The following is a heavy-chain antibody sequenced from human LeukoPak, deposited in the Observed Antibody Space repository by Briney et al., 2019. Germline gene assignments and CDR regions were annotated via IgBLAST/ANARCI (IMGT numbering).Heavy chain of an antibody. Sequence: SPPLSLTCAISGDRFSSNSATWHWIRQSPSRGLEWLGRTYYRSKWYNDYAVSVKSRMTINPDTSKNQFSLQLNSVTPDDTAVYYCARVVTTGTYYFDYWGQGTLVTVSS. CDR3: ARVVTTGTYYFDY. CDR1: GDRFSSNSAT. CDR2: TYYRSKWYN. J-gene: IGHJ4*02. D-gene: IGHD1-1*01. V-gene: IGHV6-1*01.